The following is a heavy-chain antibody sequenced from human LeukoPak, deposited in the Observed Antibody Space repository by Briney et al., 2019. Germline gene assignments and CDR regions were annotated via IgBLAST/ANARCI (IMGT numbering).Heavy chain of an antibody. CDR1: GFTFDDYT. CDR2: ISWDGGST. CDR3: TTGGAVLAVLRGWFDP. J-gene: IGHJ5*02. V-gene: IGHV3-43*01. Sequence: GGSLRLSCAASGFTFDDYTMHWVRQTPGKGLEWVSLISWDGGSTYYADSVKGRFTISRDNGKNSLYLQMNSLRTEDTALYYCTTGGAVLAVLRGWFDPWGQGTLVTVSS. D-gene: IGHD2-8*02.